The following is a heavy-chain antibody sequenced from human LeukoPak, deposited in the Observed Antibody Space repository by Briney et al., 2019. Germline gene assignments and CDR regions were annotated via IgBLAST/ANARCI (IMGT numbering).Heavy chain of an antibody. J-gene: IGHJ4*02. CDR3: AKDTALWFGELRGAFDY. CDR2: IRYDGSNK. CDR1: GFTFSSYG. V-gene: IGHV3-30*02. Sequence: GGSLRLSCAASGFTFSSYGMDWVRQAPGKGLEWVALIRYDGSNKYYADSVKGRFTISRDNSKNTLYLQMNSLRAEDTAVYYCAKDTALWFGELRGAFDYWGQGTLVTVSS. D-gene: IGHD3-10*01.